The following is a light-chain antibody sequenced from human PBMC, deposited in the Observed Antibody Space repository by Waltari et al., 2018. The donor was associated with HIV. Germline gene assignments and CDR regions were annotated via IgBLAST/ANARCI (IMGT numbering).Light chain of an antibody. Sequence: EIVLTQSPATLSLSPGETATLSCRASQTVSTFLAWYQQKPGQSPRLLISGVSARAPGIPGRFSGSGSETDFTLTISGLEPDDFAVYFCQQRKYLYTFGQGTKVEI. V-gene: IGKV3-11*01. J-gene: IGKJ2*01. CDR2: GVS. CDR1: QTVSTF. CDR3: QQRKYLYT.